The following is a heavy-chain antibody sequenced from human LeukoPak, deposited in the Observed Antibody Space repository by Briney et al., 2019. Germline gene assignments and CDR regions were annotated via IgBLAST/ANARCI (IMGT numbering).Heavy chain of an antibody. D-gene: IGHD3-22*01. Sequence: PGGSLRLSCAASGFTFSSYAVHWVRQAPGKELEWVAVISYDGSNKYYADSVKGRFTISRDNSKNTLYLQMNSLRAEDTAVYYCARVFLGLYYYDSSGSMGSDYWGQGTLVTVSS. CDR1: GFTFSSYA. CDR3: ARVFLGLYYYDSSGSMGSDY. CDR2: ISYDGSNK. V-gene: IGHV3-30-3*01. J-gene: IGHJ4*02.